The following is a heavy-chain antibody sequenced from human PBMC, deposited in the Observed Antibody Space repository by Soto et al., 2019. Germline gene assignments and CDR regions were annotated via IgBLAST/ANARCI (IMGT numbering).Heavy chain of an antibody. CDR1: GFSFSSYW. CDR2: IKQDGSEK. J-gene: IGHJ6*02. Sequence: GGSLRLSCAASGFSFSSYWMSWVRQAPGKGLEWVANIKQDGSEKYDVDSVKGRFTISRDNAKNSLYLQLNSLRAEDTAVYYCARDRSMYGMDVWGQGTTVTVSS. V-gene: IGHV3-7*01. CDR3: ARDRSMYGMDV. D-gene: IGHD2-2*01.